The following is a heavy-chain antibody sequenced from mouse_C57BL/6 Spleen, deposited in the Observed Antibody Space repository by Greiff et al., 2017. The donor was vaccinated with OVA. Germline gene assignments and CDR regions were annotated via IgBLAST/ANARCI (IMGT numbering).Heavy chain of an antibody. CDR1: GFNIKDDY. V-gene: IGHV14-4*01. J-gene: IGHJ4*01. D-gene: IGHD1-1*01. CDR2: IDPENGDT. CDR3: TPYYYGSPRYYAMDY. Sequence: EVQLQQSGAELVRPGASVKLSCTASGFNIKDDYMHWVKQRPEQGLEWIGWIDPENGDTEYASKFQGKATITADTSSNTAYLQLSSLTSEDTAVYYCTPYYYGSPRYYAMDYWGQGTSVTVSS.